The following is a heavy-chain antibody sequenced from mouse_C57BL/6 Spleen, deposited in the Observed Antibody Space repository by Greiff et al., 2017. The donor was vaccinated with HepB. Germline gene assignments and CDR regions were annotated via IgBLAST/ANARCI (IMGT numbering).Heavy chain of an antibody. D-gene: IGHD2-5*01. Sequence: QVHVKQPGTELVKPGASVKLSCKASGYTFTSYWMHWVKQRPGQGLEWIGNINPSNGGTNYNEKFKSKATLTVDKSSSTAYMQLSSLTSEDSAVYYCARKGVYSNLRFFAYWGQGTLVTVSA. CDR2: INPSNGGT. CDR1: GYTFTSYW. J-gene: IGHJ3*01. V-gene: IGHV1-53*01. CDR3: ARKGVYSNLRFFAY.